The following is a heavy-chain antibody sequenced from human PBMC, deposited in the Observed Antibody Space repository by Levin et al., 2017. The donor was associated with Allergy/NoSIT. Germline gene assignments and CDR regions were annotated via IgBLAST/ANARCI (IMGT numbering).Heavy chain of an antibody. D-gene: IGHD3-3*01. Sequence: GKSLKISCAASRFNFGSYSMNWVRQAPGKGLEWVSSISSSGSYIYYAESVKGRFTLSRDNAENSLYLQMNSLRAEDTAVYYCARNRVAIFGVVIRYFDLWGRGTLVTVSS. J-gene: IGHJ2*01. CDR1: RFNFGSYS. CDR2: ISSSGSYI. CDR3: ARNRVAIFGVVIRYFDL. V-gene: IGHV3-21*01.